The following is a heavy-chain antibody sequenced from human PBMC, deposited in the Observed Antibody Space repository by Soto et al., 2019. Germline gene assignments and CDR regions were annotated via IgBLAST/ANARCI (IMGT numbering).Heavy chain of an antibody. D-gene: IGHD2-8*01. CDR2: INWDSGDI. CDR1: GISFDDYA. J-gene: IGHJ4*02. V-gene: IGHV3-9*01. Sequence: GGSLRLSCVVSGISFDDYAMHWVRQVPGKGLEWVSGINWDSGDIGYADSVKGRFTISRDNAKNSLYLQMNSLKTEDTALYYCAKDTAPGFYDANGHLDYWGQGTPVTSPQ. CDR3: AKDTAPGFYDANGHLDY.